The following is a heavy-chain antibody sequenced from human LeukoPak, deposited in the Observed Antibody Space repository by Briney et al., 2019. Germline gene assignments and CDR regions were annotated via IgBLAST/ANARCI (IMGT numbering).Heavy chain of an antibody. V-gene: IGHV3-7*01. D-gene: IGHD5-12*01. J-gene: IGHJ4*02. CDR2: ISQGGSVK. CDR3: ARFGYSGWNLEY. Sequence: GGSLRLSCAASGFSFRDFWMTWARQAPGKGLEWVAHISQGGSVKYYVDSVKGRFTISRDDAKSSLYVQMNSLRDEDTAVYYCARFGYSGWNLEYWGQGTLVTVSS. CDR1: GFSFRDFW.